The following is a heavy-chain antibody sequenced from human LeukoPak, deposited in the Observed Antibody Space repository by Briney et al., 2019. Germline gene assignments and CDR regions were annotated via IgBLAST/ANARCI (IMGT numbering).Heavy chain of an antibody. Sequence: SGRSLRLSCAASGFTFSSYGMHWVRQAPGKGLERVAVIWYDGSNKYYADSVKGRFTISRDNSKNTLYLQMNSLRADDTAVYYCAKGGVGYYGSGSYYNPDYWGQGTLVTVSS. V-gene: IGHV3-33*03. D-gene: IGHD3-10*01. CDR2: IWYDGSNK. CDR1: GFTFSSYG. J-gene: IGHJ4*02. CDR3: AKGGVGYYGSGSYYNPDY.